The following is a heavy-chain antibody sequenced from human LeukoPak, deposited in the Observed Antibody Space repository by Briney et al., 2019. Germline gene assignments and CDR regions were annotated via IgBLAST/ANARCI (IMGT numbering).Heavy chain of an antibody. CDR1: GYTFSSYG. Sequence: ASVKVSCKASGYTFSSYGISWVRQAPGQGLEWMGWISAYNGNTNYAQKVQGRVTMTTDTSTSTAYMEVKSLRSDDTAVYYCARSGAYGYLDVWGKGTTVTVSS. CDR2: ISAYNGNT. J-gene: IGHJ6*04. CDR3: ARSGAYGYLDV. D-gene: IGHD2-15*01. V-gene: IGHV1-18*01.